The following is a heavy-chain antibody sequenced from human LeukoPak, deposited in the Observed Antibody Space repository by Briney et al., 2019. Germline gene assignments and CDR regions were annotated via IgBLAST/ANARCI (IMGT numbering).Heavy chain of an antibody. V-gene: IGHV4-34*01. CDR3: ARGRTYYYGSGSYFDY. Sequence: SETLSLTCAVYGVSFSGYYWSWIRQPPGKGLEWIGEINHSGSTNYNPSLKSRVTISVDTSKNQFSLKLSSVTAADTAVYYCARGRTYYYGSGSYFDYWGQGTLVTVSS. J-gene: IGHJ4*02. CDR2: INHSGST. D-gene: IGHD3-10*01. CDR1: GVSFSGYY.